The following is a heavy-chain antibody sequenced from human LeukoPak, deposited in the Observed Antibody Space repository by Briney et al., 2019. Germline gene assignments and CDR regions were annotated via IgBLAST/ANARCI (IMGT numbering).Heavy chain of an antibody. CDR1: GFTFSDYT. J-gene: IGHJ4*02. CDR3: AKRSYDSSGPTD. Sequence: GGSLRLSCATSGFTFSDYTMNWVRQAPGQGLEWVSFISASGSSIYYAESVRGRFTMSRDNAKNAVYLQMNSLRDEDTALYYCAKRSYDSSGPTDWGQGTLVSVSS. V-gene: IGHV3-21*01. CDR2: ISASGSSI. D-gene: IGHD3-22*01.